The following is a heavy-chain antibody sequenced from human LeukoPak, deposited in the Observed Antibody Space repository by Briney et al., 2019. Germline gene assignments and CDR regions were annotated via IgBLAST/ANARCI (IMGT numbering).Heavy chain of an antibody. D-gene: IGHD2-21*02. CDR2: ISYDGSNK. CDR3: AREGTVVTAIVPNYDY. J-gene: IGHJ4*02. Sequence: PGGSLRLSCAASGFTFSSYAMHRVRQAPGKGLEWVAVISYDGSNKYYADSVKGRFTISRDNSKNTLYLQMNSLRAEDTAVYYCAREGTVVTAIVPNYDYWGQGTLVTVSS. V-gene: IGHV3-30-3*01. CDR1: GFTFSSYA.